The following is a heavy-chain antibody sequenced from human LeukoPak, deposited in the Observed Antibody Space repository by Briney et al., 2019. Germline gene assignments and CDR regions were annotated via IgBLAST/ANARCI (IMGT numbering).Heavy chain of an antibody. CDR2: IYYSGGGPEGVGNT. D-gene: IGHD2-15*01. CDR1: GGSLSGYY. CDR3: ARDLGAVVAAGYFDY. J-gene: IGHJ4*02. Sequence: SETLSLTCTVSGGSLSGYYWSWIRQPPGKGLEWIGFIYYSGGGPEGVGNTNCNPSVKSRVTISLDTSKNQFSLKMKSVIAADTAVYYCARDLGAVVAAGYFDYWGQGTLVTVSS. V-gene: IGHV4-59*01.